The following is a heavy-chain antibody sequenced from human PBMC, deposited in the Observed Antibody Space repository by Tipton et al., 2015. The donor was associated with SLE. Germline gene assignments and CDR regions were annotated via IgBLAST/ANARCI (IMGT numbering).Heavy chain of an antibody. D-gene: IGHD3-16*01. J-gene: IGHJ4*02. CDR3: ARLGAGYYFDY. CDR2: IYYSGST. CDR1: GGSISSSSSYY. V-gene: IGHV4-39*02. Sequence: TLSLTCAVYGGSISSSSSYYWAWIRQPPGKGLEWIGYIYYSGSTYNNPSLKSRVTISVDASKNHFSLKLSSVTAADTAVYYCARLGAGYYFDYWGQGTLVTVSS.